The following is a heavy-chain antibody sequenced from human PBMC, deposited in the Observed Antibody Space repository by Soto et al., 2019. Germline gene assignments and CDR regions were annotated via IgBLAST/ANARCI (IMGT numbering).Heavy chain of an antibody. CDR2: IIPIFGTA. CDR1: GGTFSSYA. Sequence: GASVKVSCKASGGTFSSYAISWVRQAPGQGLEWMGGIIPIFGTANYAQKFQGRVTITADESTSTAYMELSSLRSEDTAVYYCARDFSDSAHRGYSSSSRPHYYYYYGMDIWGQGTTVTVSS. V-gene: IGHV1-69*13. D-gene: IGHD6-6*01. CDR3: ARDFSDSAHRGYSSSSRPHYYYYYGMDI. J-gene: IGHJ6*02.